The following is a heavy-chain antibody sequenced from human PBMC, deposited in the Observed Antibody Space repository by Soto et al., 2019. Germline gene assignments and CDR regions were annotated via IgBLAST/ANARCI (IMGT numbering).Heavy chain of an antibody. CDR1: GFTLMNYA. D-gene: IGHD5-18*01. V-gene: IGHV3-23*01. CDR3: GKKDGAEGQLIDS. Sequence: PGGSLRLSCAASGFTLMNYAMSWVRQAPGKGLEWVSSISGSSDYTHYADSVKGRFTISRDNSKNTLHLLMSSLRAEDTAVYYCGKKDGAEGQLIDSCGQGTLVTVYS. J-gene: IGHJ4*02. CDR2: ISGSSDYT.